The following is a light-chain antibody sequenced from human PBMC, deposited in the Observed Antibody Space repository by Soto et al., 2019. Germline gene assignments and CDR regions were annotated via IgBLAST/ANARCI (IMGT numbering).Light chain of an antibody. V-gene: IGLV2-14*03. J-gene: IGLJ1*01. CDR3: CSLTTSHTYV. CDR1: SSDIGHYNY. CDR2: HVT. Sequence: QSALTQPASVSGSPGQSITISCTGTSSDIGHYNYVSWYQQHPGKAPKLIIYHVTYRPSGVSNRYSGSKSGNSASLTISGVQADDEADYYCCSLTTSHTYVFGSGTKLTVL.